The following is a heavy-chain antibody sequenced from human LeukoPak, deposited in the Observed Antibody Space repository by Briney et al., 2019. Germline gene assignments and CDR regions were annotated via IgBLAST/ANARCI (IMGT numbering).Heavy chain of an antibody. CDR3: VCRPSNYYGSGSYRTN. Sequence: PSGTLSLICAVSGGSISSSNWWSWVRQPPGKGLEWIGEIYHSGSTNYNPSLKSRVTISVDKSKNQFSLKLSSVTAADTAVYYCVCRPSNYYGSGSYRTNWGQGTLVTVSS. V-gene: IGHV4-4*02. J-gene: IGHJ4*02. D-gene: IGHD3-10*01. CDR2: IYHSGST. CDR1: GGSISSSNW.